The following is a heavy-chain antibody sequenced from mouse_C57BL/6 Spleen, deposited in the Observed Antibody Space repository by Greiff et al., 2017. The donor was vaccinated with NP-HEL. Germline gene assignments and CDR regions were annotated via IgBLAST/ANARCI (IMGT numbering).Heavy chain of an antibody. CDR1: GFPFRDYG. D-gene: IGHD2-2*01. CDR2: ISSGSSTI. V-gene: IGHV5-17*01. CDR3: ARDGYDGYFDD. J-gene: IGHJ1*03. Sequence: EVKLVESGGGLVKPGGSLKLSCAASGFPFRDYGMPWVRQDPEKGLEWVAYISSGSSTIYYADTVKGRVTISRDNAKNTLFLQMTSLRSEDAAMYDCARDGYDGYFDDWGTGTTVTVSS.